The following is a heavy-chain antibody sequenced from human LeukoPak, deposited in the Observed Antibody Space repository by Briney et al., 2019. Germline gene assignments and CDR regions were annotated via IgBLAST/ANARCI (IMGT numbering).Heavy chain of an antibody. V-gene: IGHV4-39*01. CDR2: IYYSGST. CDR3: AESRGYSYGHRAYYYYGMDV. D-gene: IGHD5-18*01. J-gene: IGHJ6*02. Sequence: EASETLSLTCTVSGGSISSSSYYWGWIRQPPGKGLEWIGSIYYSGSTYYNPSLKSRVTISVDTSKNQFSLKLSSVTAADTAVYYCAESRGYSYGHRAYYYYGMDVWGQGTTVTVSS. CDR1: GGSISSSSYY.